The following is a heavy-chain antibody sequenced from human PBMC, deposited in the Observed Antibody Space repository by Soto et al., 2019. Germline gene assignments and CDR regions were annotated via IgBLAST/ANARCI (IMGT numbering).Heavy chain of an antibody. CDR3: ASGPKARDDFWSGYYTSDY. CDR1: GGTFSSYA. V-gene: IGHV1-69*12. D-gene: IGHD3-3*01. CDR2: IIPIFGTA. J-gene: IGHJ4*02. Sequence: QVQLVQSGAEVKKPGSSVKVSCKASGGTFSSYAISWVRQAPGQGLEWMGGIIPIFGTANYAQKFQGRVTITAAESTSTAYMELSSLRSEDTAVYYCASGPKARDDFWSGYYTSDYWGQGTLVTVSS.